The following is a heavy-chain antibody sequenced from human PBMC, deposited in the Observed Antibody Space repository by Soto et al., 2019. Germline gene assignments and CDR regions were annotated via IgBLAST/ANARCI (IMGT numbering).Heavy chain of an antibody. Sequence: PGESLKISCKGSGYSFTSYWIGWVRQMPGKGLEWMGIIYPGDSDTRYSPSFQGQVTISADKSISTAYLQWSSLKASDAAMYYCARPKIQEWSGGGFDYGGKGPLATVP. CDR1: GYSFTSYW. V-gene: IGHV5-51*01. J-gene: IGHJ4*02. D-gene: IGHD3-16*01. CDR3: ARPKIQEWSGGGFDY. CDR2: IYPGDSDT.